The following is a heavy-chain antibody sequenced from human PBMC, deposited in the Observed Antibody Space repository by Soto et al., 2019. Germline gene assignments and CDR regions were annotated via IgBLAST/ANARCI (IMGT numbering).Heavy chain of an antibody. CDR3: TTDSDSRVTIVRFDY. CDR1: GVTFSNAG. CDR2: VKSVAHGGTT. D-gene: IGHD3-22*01. V-gene: IGHV3-15*07. J-gene: IGHJ4*01. Sequence: LASAASGVTFSNAGVDVVCKNPREGLEWVGRVKSVAHGGTTDFAESVKGRFVISRDDSNNMVYLQMNSLRIEDTAVYYFTTDSDSRVTIVRFDYWGHGTLVTVSS.